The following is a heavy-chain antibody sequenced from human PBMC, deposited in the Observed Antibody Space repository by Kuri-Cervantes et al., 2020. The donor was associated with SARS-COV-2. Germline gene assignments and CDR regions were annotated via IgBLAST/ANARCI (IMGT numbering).Heavy chain of an antibody. CDR3: ARETPTYSSSIDY. J-gene: IGHJ4*02. D-gene: IGHD6-6*01. V-gene: IGHV4-30-2*01. CDR2: IYHSGST. CDR1: GDSIDGGGYY. Sequence: SETLSLTCTVSGDSIDGGGYYWSWIRQPPGKGLEWIGYIYHSGSTYYNPSLKSRVTISVDRSKNQFSLKLSSVTAADTAVYYCARETPTYSSSIDYWGQGTLVTVSS.